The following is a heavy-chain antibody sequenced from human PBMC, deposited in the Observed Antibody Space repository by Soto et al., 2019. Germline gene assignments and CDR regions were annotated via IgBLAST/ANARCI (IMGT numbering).Heavy chain of an antibody. Sequence: EVQLLESGGGLVQPGGSLRLSGVASGFSFSGFAMSWVGQPPGKGLVWVSSITGTGVSIYYADSVRGRFTISRDNSKNTLYLQMSSLRAEDTARYYCAKDSIPYSSSYDLDHWGRGALVTVSS. CDR3: AKDSIPYSSSYDLDH. J-gene: IGHJ4*02. CDR2: ITGTGVSI. CDR1: GFSFSGFA. V-gene: IGHV3-23*01. D-gene: IGHD6-6*01.